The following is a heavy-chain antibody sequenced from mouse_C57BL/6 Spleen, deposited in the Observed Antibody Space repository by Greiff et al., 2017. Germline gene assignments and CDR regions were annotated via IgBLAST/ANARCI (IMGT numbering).Heavy chain of an antibody. D-gene: IGHD1-1*01. CDR3: ARSLVAGWYFDV. Sequence: QVQLQQPGAELVKPGASVKLSCKASGYTFTSYWMHWVKQRPGQGLEWIGMIHPNSGSTNYNEKFKSKATLTVDKSSSTAYMQLSSLTSEDSAVYYCARSLVAGWYFDVWGTGTTVTVSS. J-gene: IGHJ1*03. CDR2: IHPNSGST. V-gene: IGHV1-64*01. CDR1: GYTFTSYW.